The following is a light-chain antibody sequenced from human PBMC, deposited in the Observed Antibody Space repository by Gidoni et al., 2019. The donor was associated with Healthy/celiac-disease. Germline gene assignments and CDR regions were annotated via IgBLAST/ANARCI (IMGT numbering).Light chain of an antibody. CDR1: QRVSSSY. Sequence: EIVLTQSPGTLSLSPGERATISCRASQRVSSSYLAWYQQKPGQAPRLLIYGASSRATGIPDRFSGSGSGTDFTLTISRLEPEDFAVYYCQQYGSSRSTFGQGTKLEIK. CDR3: QQYGSSRST. CDR2: GAS. J-gene: IGKJ2*01. V-gene: IGKV3-20*01.